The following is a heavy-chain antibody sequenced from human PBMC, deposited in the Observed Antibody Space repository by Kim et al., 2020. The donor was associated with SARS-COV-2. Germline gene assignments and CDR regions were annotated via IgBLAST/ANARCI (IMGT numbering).Heavy chain of an antibody. CDR3: AILSRGQWLVSSGGLWDY. D-gene: IGHD6-19*01. CDR1: GYTFTGYY. V-gene: IGHV1-2*02. CDR2: INPNSGGT. J-gene: IGHJ4*02. Sequence: ASVKVSCKASGYTFTGYYMHWVRQAPGQGLEWMGWINPNSGGTNYAQKFQGRVTMTRDTSISTAYMELSRLRSDDTAVYYCAILSRGQWLVSSGGLWDYWGQGTLVTVSS.